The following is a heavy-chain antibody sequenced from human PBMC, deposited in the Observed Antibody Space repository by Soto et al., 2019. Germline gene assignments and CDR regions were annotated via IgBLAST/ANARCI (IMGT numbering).Heavy chain of an antibody. J-gene: IGHJ4*02. D-gene: IGHD3-3*01. CDR3: ARDKRDLRFLEWSYYFDY. Sequence: QVQLLESGGGVVQPGRSLRLSCAASGFTFSSCAMHWVRQAPGKGLEWVALISYDGSNKYYADSVKGRFTISRDNSKNTLYRQMNSLRAEDTAVYYCARDKRDLRFLEWSYYFDYWGQGTLVTVSS. V-gene: IGHV3-30-3*01. CDR1: GFTFSSCA. CDR2: ISYDGSNK.